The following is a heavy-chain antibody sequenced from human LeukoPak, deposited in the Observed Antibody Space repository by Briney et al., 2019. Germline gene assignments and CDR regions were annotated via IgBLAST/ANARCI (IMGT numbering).Heavy chain of an antibody. J-gene: IGHJ4*02. CDR1: GGTFSSYA. V-gene: IGHV1-18*01. CDR3: ARVLRYSSSDY. CDR2: ISAYNGNT. D-gene: IGHD6-6*01. Sequence: ASVKVSCTASGGTFSSYAISWVRQAPGQGLEWMGWISAYNGNTNYAQKLQGRVTMTTDTSTSTAYMELRSLRSDDTAVYYCARVLRYSSSDYWGQGTLVTVSS.